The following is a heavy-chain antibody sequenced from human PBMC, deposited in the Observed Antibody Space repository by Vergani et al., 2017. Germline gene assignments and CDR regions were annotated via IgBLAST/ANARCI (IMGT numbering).Heavy chain of an antibody. CDR3: AKDGGGPYSSSWYWFDP. Sequence: EVQLLESGGGLVQPGGSLRLSCAASGFTFRSYAMSWVRQAPGKGLEWVSAISGSGGSTYYADSVKGRFTISRDNSKNTLYLQMNSLRAEDTAVYYCAKDGGGPYSSSWYWFDPWGQGTLVTVSS. J-gene: IGHJ5*02. V-gene: IGHV3-23*01. CDR2: ISGSGGST. D-gene: IGHD6-13*01. CDR1: GFTFRSYA.